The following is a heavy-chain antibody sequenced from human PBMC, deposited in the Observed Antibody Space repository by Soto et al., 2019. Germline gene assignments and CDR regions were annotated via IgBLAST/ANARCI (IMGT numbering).Heavy chain of an antibody. Sequence: ASVKVSCKASGYTFTSYYMHWVRQAPGQGLEWMGIINPSGGSTSYAQKFRGRVTMTRDTSTSTVYMELSSLRSEDTAVYYCARDQVYDSSGPSPYYYYYGMDVWGQGTTVTVSS. V-gene: IGHV1-46*01. D-gene: IGHD3-22*01. CDR3: ARDQVYDSSGPSPYYYYYGMDV. J-gene: IGHJ6*02. CDR2: INPSGGST. CDR1: GYTFTSYY.